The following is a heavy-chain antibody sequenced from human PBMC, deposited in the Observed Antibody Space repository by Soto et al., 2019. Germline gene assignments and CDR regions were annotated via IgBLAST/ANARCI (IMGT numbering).Heavy chain of an antibody. Sequence: QVQLVQSGAEVKKPGASVKVSCKASGYTFTSYYMHWVRQAPGQGLEWMGIINPSGGSTSYAQKFQRIVTMPRDTSTSTVYMELSSLRSEDTAVYYCARGGISVLRFLEWSTAYTWYDPWGQGTLVTVSS. V-gene: IGHV1-46*01. CDR2: INPSGGST. CDR3: ARGGISVLRFLEWSTAYTWYDP. CDR1: GYTFTSYY. J-gene: IGHJ5*02. D-gene: IGHD3-3*01.